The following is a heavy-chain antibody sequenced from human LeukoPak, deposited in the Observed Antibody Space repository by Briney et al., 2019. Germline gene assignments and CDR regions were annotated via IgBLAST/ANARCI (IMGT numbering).Heavy chain of an antibody. CDR3: ARQAAVAGTIDY. CDR1: GYSFTSYW. V-gene: IGHV5-51*01. Sequence: GASLKISCKGSGYSFTSYWIGWVRQLPGKGLEWMGIIFLGDSDTRYSPSFQGQVTISADKSISTACLQWSSLKASDTAMYYCARQAAVAGTIDYWGQGTLVTVSS. J-gene: IGHJ4*02. D-gene: IGHD6-19*01. CDR2: IFLGDSDT.